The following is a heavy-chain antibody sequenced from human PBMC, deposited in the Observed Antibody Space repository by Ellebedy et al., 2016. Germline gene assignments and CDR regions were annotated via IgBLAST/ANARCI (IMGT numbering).Heavy chain of an antibody. CDR1: GFTFSSYW. CDR3: ALSGSYSPLTGMDV. D-gene: IGHD1-26*01. J-gene: IGHJ6*02. V-gene: IGHV3-7*03. Sequence: GGSLRLXXAASGFTFSSYWMSWVRQAPGKGLEWVANINQDVSEKNYMDSVKGRFTISRDNAKNSLSLQMNSLRAEDTAVYYCALSGSYSPLTGMDVWGQGTTVTVSS. CDR2: INQDVSEK.